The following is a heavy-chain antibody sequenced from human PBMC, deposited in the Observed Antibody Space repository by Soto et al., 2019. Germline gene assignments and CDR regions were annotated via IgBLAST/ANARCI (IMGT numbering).Heavy chain of an antibody. CDR2: ISAYNGNT. V-gene: IGHV1-18*01. J-gene: IGHJ6*02. CDR3: ARGAFCGGAPGCRDMDV. Sequence: ASVKVSCKSSGYTFISHSITWVRQAPGRGLEWMGRISAYNGNTNYAQKLQGRVTMTTDTSTSTAYMELRSLRSDDTAVYYCARGAFCGGAPGCRDMDVWGQGTTVTVSS. D-gene: IGHD2-21*01. CDR1: GYTFISHS.